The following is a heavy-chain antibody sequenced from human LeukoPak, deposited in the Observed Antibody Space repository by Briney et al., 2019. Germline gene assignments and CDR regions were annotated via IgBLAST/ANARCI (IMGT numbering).Heavy chain of an antibody. Sequence: GGSLRLSCAASGFTFSSYAMSWVRQAPGKGLEWVSAISGSGGSTYYADSVKGRFTISRDNAKNTVYLQINSLRAEDTAVYYCAKGRYFWSGYGSDYWGQGTLVTVSS. CDR1: GFTFSSYA. CDR3: AKGRYFWSGYGSDY. J-gene: IGHJ4*02. V-gene: IGHV3-23*01. D-gene: IGHD3-3*01. CDR2: ISGSGGST.